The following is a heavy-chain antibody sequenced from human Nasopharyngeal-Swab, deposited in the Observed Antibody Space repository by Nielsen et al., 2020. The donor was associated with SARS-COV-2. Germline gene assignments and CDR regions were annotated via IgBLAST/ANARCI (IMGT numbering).Heavy chain of an antibody. Sequence: SVKVSCKASGGTFSSYAISWVRQAPGQGLEWMGRIIPILGIANYAQKFQGRVMITADKSTSTAYMELSSLRSEDTAVYYCASLGRYCSSTSCSQRYYYYYMDVWGKGTTVTVSS. CDR3: ASLGRYCSSTSCSQRYYYYYMDV. J-gene: IGHJ6*03. CDR2: IIPILGIA. CDR1: GGTFSSYA. V-gene: IGHV1-69*04. D-gene: IGHD2-2*01.